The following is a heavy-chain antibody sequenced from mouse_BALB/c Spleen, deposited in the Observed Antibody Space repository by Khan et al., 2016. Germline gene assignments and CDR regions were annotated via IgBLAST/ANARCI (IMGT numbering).Heavy chain of an antibody. CDR2: IHYSGST. CDR3: ARNGYYARDY. V-gene: IGHV3-1*02. J-gene: IGHJ4*01. CDR1: VYSITSGYS. Sequence: EVQLQEPGPDLVKPSQSLSLTCTVTVYSITSGYSWHWIRQFPGNKLEWMGYIHYSGSTNYNPSLQSRISNTSNTSKNQFFLQLKSVTTEDTATYYCARNGYYARDYWGQGTSVTVSS.